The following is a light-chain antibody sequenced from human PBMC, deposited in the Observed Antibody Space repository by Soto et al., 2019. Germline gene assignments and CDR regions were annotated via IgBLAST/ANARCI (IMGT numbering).Light chain of an antibody. CDR3: QPRSNWPPGLT. J-gene: IGKJ4*01. CDR1: QSLSSY. Sequence: EIVLTQSPATLSLSPGERATLSCRASQSLSSYLAWYQQKPGQAPRLLIYDASNRATGIPARFSGSGSGTDFTLTISSLEPEDFAVYYCQPRSNWPPGLTFGGGTKVEIK. V-gene: IGKV3-11*01. CDR2: DAS.